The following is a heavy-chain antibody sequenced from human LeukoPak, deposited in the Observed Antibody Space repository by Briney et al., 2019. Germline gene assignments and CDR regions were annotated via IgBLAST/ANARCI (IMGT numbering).Heavy chain of an antibody. CDR2: IYTSGST. J-gene: IGHJ5*02. CDR1: GGSLSSHY. V-gene: IGHV4-4*07. CDR3: ARSADYGVYNWFDP. Sequence: PSETPSLTCSVSGGSLSSHYWSWMRQSAGKGLEWIGRIYTSGSTHYNPSLKSRVTMSMDMSKNQFSLKLTSVTAADTAVYYCARSADYGVYNWFDPWGQGTLVTVSS. D-gene: IGHD4-17*01.